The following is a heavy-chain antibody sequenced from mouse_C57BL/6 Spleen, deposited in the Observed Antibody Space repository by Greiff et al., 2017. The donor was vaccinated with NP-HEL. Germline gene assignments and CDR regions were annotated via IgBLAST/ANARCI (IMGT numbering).Heavy chain of an antibody. CDR2: IYPGDGDT. D-gene: IGHD2-1*01. J-gene: IGHJ2*01. Sequence: QVQLQQSGAELVKPGASVKISCKASGYAFSSYCMNWVKQRPGKGLEWIGQIYPGDGDTNYKGKFKGKATLTADTSASTAYMQRSSLTSEDSAVYFCEGGKNFDYWGQGTTLTVSS. CDR3: EGGKNFDY. CDR1: GYAFSSYC. V-gene: IGHV1-80*01.